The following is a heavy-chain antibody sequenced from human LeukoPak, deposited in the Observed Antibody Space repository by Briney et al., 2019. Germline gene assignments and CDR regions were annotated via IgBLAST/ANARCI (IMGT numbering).Heavy chain of an antibody. V-gene: IGHV4-39*01. CDR3: ARTYYYDSSGNYGYNWFDP. D-gene: IGHD3-22*01. CDR2: IYYSGST. CDR1: GGSISSSSYY. Sequence: PSETLSLTCTVSGGSISSSSYYWGWIRQPPGKGLEWIGSIYYSGSTYYNPSLKSRVTISVDTSKNQFSLKVSSVTAADTAVYYCARTYYYDSSGNYGYNWFDPWGQGTLVTVSS. J-gene: IGHJ5*02.